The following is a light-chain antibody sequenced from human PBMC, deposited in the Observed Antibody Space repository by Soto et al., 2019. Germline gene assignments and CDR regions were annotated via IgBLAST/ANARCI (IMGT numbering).Light chain of an antibody. Sequence: DILMTQSPSSLSASVGDRVTITCWAAQRVSTYLSWYQQKPGKAPKLLSHGTSKLESGVPLRFSGGGSGTDFTLNISSLQPDEFATYYCQHYNSYGTFGQGTKVDI. V-gene: IGKV1-5*01. CDR2: GTS. CDR3: QHYNSYGT. J-gene: IGKJ1*01. CDR1: QRVSTY.